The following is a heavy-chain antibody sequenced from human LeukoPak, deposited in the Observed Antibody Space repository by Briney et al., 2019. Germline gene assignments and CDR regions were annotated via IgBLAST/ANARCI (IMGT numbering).Heavy chain of an antibody. CDR1: GGSISSGSYY. CDR2: IYTSGST. V-gene: IGHV4-61*02. Sequence: SQTLSLTCTVSGGSISSGSYYWSWIRQPAGKGLEWIGRIYTSGSTNYNPSLKSRVTISVDTSKNQFFLKLSSVTAADTAVYFCARHRLEGDTFDIWGQGTKVTVAS. J-gene: IGHJ3*02. D-gene: IGHD3-3*01. CDR3: ARHRLEGDTFDI.